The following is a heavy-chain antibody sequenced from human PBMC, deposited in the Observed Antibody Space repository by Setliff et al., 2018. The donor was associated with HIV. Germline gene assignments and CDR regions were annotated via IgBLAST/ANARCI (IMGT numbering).Heavy chain of an antibody. Sequence: SETLSLTCTVSGGSINSGAYLWAWIRQPAGKGLEWIGRIFRAGNATYNPSLQSRVTISVDTSEIQFSLKLSSVTAADTAVYYCARYCGGDCYPSAYYMDVWGKGTTVTVSS. CDR1: GGSINSGAYL. D-gene: IGHD2-21*01. CDR3: ARYCGGDCYPSAYYMDV. CDR2: IFRAGNA. J-gene: IGHJ6*03. V-gene: IGHV4-61*02.